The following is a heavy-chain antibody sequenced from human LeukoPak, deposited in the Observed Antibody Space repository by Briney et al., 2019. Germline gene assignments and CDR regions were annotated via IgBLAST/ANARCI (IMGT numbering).Heavy chain of an antibody. Sequence: GGSLRLSCAASGFTFSNYAMSWVRQAPGKGLEWVSAISGSGGSTYYADSVKGRFTISRDNSKNTLFLQMNSLRAVDSAVYYCARGGLGGYDFLLDFWGQGTLVTVSS. J-gene: IGHJ4*02. V-gene: IGHV3-23*01. CDR3: ARGGLGGYDFLLDF. CDR1: GFTFSNYA. CDR2: ISGSGGST. D-gene: IGHD3-3*01.